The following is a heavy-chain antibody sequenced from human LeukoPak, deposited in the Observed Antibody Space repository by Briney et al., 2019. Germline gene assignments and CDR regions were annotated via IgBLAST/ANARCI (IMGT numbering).Heavy chain of an antibody. D-gene: IGHD3-22*01. CDR1: GYTFTSYD. J-gene: IGHJ4*02. V-gene: IGHV1-2*02. Sequence: ASVKVSCKASGYTFTSYDINWVRQATGQGLEWMGWINPNSGGTNYAQKFQGRVTMTRDTSISTAYMELSRLRSDDTAVYYCARKDSLGTFTMIAFWGQGTLVTVSS. CDR3: ARKDSLGTFTMIAF. CDR2: INPNSGGT.